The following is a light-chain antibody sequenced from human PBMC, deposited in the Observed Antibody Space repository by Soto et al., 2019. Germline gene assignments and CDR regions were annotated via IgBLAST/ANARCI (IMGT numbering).Light chain of an antibody. CDR2: GAS. CDR1: QSVSSNY. CDR3: QQYGSLPVT. Sequence: EIVLTQSPGTLSLSPGERATLSCRASQSVSSNYLAWFQQKPGQAPRLLIYGASARATGIPDRFSGSGSGTDFTVTISRLEPEDFAVYYCQQYGSLPVTFGGGTKVEIK. V-gene: IGKV3-20*01. J-gene: IGKJ4*01.